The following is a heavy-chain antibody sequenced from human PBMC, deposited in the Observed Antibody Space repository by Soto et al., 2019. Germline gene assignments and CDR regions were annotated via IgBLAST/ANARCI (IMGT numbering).Heavy chain of an antibody. CDR3: AKAEDYDFWSGYYSPLFDY. D-gene: IGHD3-3*01. J-gene: IGHJ4*02. Sequence: VASVKVSCKASGGTFSSHAVNWVRQAPGQGLEWMGGIIPLSGRINYAQKFQHRITITADESTTAAYMDLTNLRSDDTAIYYCAKAEDYDFWSGYYSPLFDYWGQGTLVTVSS. V-gene: IGHV1-69*13. CDR1: GGTFSSHA. CDR2: IIPLSGRI.